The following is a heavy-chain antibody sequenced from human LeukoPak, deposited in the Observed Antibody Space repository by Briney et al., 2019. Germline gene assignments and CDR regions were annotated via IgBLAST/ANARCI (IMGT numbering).Heavy chain of an antibody. D-gene: IGHD3-10*01. J-gene: IGHJ5*02. V-gene: IGHV3-30*04. CDR3: ARELLWANWFDP. CDR1: GFTFSSYA. CDR2: ISYDGSNK. Sequence: GRSLRLSCAASGFTFSSYAMHWVRQAPGKGLEWVAVISYDGSNKYYADSVKGRFTISRDNSKNTLYLQMNSLRAEDTAVYYCARELLWANWFDPWGQGTLVTVSS.